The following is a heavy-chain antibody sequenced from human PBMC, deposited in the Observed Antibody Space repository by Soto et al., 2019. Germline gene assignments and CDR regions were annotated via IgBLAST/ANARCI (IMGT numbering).Heavy chain of an antibody. Sequence: GGSLRLSCAASGFTFSSYAMHWVRQAPGKGLEWVAVISYDGSNKYYADSVKGRFTISRDNSKNTLYLQMNSLRAEDTAVYYYARDQQLAYYYYYGMDVWGQGTTVTVSS. CDR2: ISYDGSNK. CDR1: GFTFSSYA. D-gene: IGHD6-13*01. J-gene: IGHJ6*02. CDR3: ARDQQLAYYYYYGMDV. V-gene: IGHV3-30-3*01.